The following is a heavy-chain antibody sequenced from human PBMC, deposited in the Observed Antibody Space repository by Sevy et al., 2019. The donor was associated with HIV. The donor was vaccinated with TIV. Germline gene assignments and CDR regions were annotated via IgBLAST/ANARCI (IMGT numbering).Heavy chain of an antibody. D-gene: IGHD3-3*01. J-gene: IGHJ6*02. CDR2: IYYNGRT. CDR3: ARAWSGYYYAMDV. V-gene: IGHV4-59*01. Sequence: SETLSLTCTVSGDSISGYYWIWIRQPPGKGLQWIGYIYYNGRTNYNPSLKRRVTISEDTSKNQFSLRLTSVTAADTAVYYCARAWSGYYYAMDVWGQGTTVTVSS. CDR1: GDSISGYY.